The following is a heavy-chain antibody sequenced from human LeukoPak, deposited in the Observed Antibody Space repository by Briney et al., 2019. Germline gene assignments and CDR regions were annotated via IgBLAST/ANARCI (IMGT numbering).Heavy chain of an antibody. Sequence: SETLSLTCTVSGGSISSSSYYWSWIRQPPGKGLEWIGEINHSGSTNYNPSLKSRVTISVDTSKNQFSLKLSSVTAADTAVYYCARLPSIAARYYFDYWGQGTLVTVSS. CDR1: GGSISSSSYY. CDR3: ARLPSIAARYYFDY. J-gene: IGHJ4*02. CDR2: INHSGST. D-gene: IGHD6-6*01. V-gene: IGHV4-39*07.